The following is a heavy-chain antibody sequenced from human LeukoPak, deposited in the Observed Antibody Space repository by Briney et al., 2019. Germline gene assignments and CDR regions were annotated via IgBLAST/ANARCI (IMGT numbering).Heavy chain of an antibody. CDR3: ARVGIAVAIDY. V-gene: IGHV3-21*01. Sequence: GGSLRLSCAASGFTFSSYSMNWVRQAPGKGLEWASSISSSSSYIYYADSVKGRFTISRDNAKNSLYLQMNSLRAEDTAVYYCARVGIAVAIDYWGQGTLVTVSS. CDR2: ISSSSSYI. J-gene: IGHJ4*02. CDR1: GFTFSSYS. D-gene: IGHD6-19*01.